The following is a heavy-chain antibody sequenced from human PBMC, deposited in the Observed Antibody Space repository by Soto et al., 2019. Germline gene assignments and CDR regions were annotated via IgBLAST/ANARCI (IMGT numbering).Heavy chain of an antibody. Sequence: SETLSLTCNVSADSMTSHYWSWIRQPAGKGLEWIGYIYYSGSTNYNPSLKSRVTISVDTSKNQFSLKLSSVTAADTAVYYCARDRGTTVTQSYYYYYGMDVWGQGTTVTVSS. CDR3: ARDRGTTVTQSYYYYYGMDV. V-gene: IGHV4-59*11. D-gene: IGHD4-17*01. CDR2: IYYSGST. J-gene: IGHJ6*02. CDR1: ADSMTSHY.